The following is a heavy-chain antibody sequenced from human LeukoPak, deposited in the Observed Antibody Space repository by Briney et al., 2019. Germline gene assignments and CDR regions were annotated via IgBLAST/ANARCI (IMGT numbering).Heavy chain of an antibody. J-gene: IGHJ4*02. D-gene: IGHD6-19*01. V-gene: IGHV4-59*01. Sequence: SETLSLTCTACDHSMNRDFWTWLRQPPGKGREWIGYIRYSGRTEYNPSLKSRVTISIDRSKNQFSLKLTSVTAADTAIYYCARLPDVSGWPFDYWGQGMLVTVSS. CDR1: DHSMNRDF. CDR2: IRYSGRT. CDR3: ARLPDVSGWPFDY.